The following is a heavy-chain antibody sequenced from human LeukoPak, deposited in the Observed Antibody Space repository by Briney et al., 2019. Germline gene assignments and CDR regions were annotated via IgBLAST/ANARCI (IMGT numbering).Heavy chain of an antibody. CDR3: TTQGTRRIDY. D-gene: IGHD1-14*01. Sequence: GGSLRLSCAASGFTFSSYGMHWVRQAPGKGLEWVAVISYDGSNKYYADSVKGRFTISRDNSKNTLYLQMNSLKTEDTAVYYCTTQGTRRIDYWGQGTLVTVSS. CDR2: ISYDGSNK. CDR1: GFTFSSYG. V-gene: IGHV3-30*03. J-gene: IGHJ4*02.